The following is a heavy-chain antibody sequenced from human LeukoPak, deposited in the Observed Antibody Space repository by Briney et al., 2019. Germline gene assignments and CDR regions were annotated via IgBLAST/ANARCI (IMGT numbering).Heavy chain of an antibody. Sequence: ASVKVSCKASGYTFTSYGISWVRQAPGQGLEWMGWISAYNGNTNYAQKLQGRVTMTTDTSTSTAYMELRSLRSDDTAVYYCARGDYDYSNYDWFDPWGQGPWSPSPQ. CDR3: ARGDYDYSNYDWFDP. J-gene: IGHJ5*02. V-gene: IGHV1-18*01. CDR2: ISAYNGNT. D-gene: IGHD4-11*01. CDR1: GYTFTSYG.